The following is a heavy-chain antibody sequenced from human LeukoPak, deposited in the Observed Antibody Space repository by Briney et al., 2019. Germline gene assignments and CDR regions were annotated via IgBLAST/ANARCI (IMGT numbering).Heavy chain of an antibody. CDR1: GYSFTTYV. V-gene: IGHV1-18*04. CDR3: ARACTTFITQWCFSGF. J-gene: IGHJ4*02. Sequence: ASVKVSCKASGYSFTTYVITWVRQAPGQGPEWLGWINPQNGNTNFAQRFQGRVTMTTDTSTNTAYMKLRSLTSDDTAVYYCARACTTFITQWCFSGFWGQGTLVTVSS. CDR2: INPQNGNT. D-gene: IGHD2/OR15-2a*01.